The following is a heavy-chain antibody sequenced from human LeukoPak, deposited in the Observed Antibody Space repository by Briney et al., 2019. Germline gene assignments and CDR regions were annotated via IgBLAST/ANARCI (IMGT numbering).Heavy chain of an antibody. CDR3: AGSVAGTFGFYFDN. V-gene: IGHV3-23*01. CDR1: GFKFSSYA. D-gene: IGHD6-19*01. J-gene: IGHJ4*02. CDR2: ISGSGGST. Sequence: PGGSLRLSCAASGFKFSSYAMSWVRQAPGKGLEWVSAISGSGGSTYNADSVKGRFSISRDNSKNTLYLQMNSLRAEDTAVYYCAGSVAGTFGFYFDNWGQGTLVTVTS.